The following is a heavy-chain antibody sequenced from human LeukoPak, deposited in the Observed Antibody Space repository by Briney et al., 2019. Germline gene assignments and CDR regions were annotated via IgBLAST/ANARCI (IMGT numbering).Heavy chain of an antibody. D-gene: IGHD2-21*02. J-gene: IGHJ4*02. CDR1: GFTFSSYA. CDR2: ISGNGGST. Sequence: GGSLRLSCSASGFTFSSYAMHWVRQAPGKGLEYVSAISGNGGSTYYADSVKGRFTISRDNSKNTLYLQMSSLRAEDTAVYYCEKDQAVVVTAILSYWGQGTLVTVSS. CDR3: EKDQAVVVTAILSY. V-gene: IGHV3-64D*09.